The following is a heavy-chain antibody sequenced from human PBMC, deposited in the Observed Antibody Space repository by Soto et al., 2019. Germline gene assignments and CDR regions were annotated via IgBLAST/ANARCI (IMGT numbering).Heavy chain of an antibody. J-gene: IGHJ6*02. CDR3: ARVRPDLRACYYGMDV. CDR1: GFTFSNYS. D-gene: IGHD3-10*01. Sequence: PVGSLRLSCAASGFTFSNYSMNWVRQAPGKGLEWVSSITSSSSYKYYADSVKGRFTISRDNAKNSLYLQMNSLRAEDTAVYYCARVRPDLRACYYGMDVWGQGTTVTVSS. CDR2: ITSSSSYK. V-gene: IGHV3-21*01.